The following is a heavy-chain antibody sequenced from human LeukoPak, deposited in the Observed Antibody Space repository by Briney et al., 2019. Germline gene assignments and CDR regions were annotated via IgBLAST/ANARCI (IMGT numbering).Heavy chain of an antibody. V-gene: IGHV4-61*01. D-gene: IGHD2-2*01. J-gene: IGHJ5*02. CDR2: IYCSGST. CDR3: ARGVYCSSTSCPVRNWFDP. CDR1: GGSVSSGSYY. Sequence: SETLSLTCTVSGGSVSSGSYYWSWIRQPPGKGLEWIGYIYCSGSTNYNPSLKSRVTISVDTSKNQFSLKLSSVTAADTAVYYCARGVYCSSTSCPVRNWFDPWGQGTLVTVSS.